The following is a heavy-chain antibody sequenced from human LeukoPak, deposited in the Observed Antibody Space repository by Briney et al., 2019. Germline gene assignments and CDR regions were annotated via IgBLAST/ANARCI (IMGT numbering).Heavy chain of an antibody. CDR3: ARANPTNYYGLDFDY. CDR1: GYTFTGYY. V-gene: IGHV1-2*02. D-gene: IGHD3-10*01. CDR2: ISPTSGGT. J-gene: IGHJ4*02. Sequence: ASVKVSCKASGYTFTGYYMHWVRQAPGQGLEWMGWISPTSGGTNYAQKFQGRVTMTRDTSITTAYMELSSLRSDDTAVYYCARANPTNYYGLDFDYWGQGTLITVSS.